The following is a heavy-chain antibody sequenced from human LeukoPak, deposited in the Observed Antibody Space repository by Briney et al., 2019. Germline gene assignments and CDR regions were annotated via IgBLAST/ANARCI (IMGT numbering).Heavy chain of an antibody. CDR1: GGSISSGSYY. D-gene: IGHD3-22*01. CDR3: ARALVGYYDSSGDFDY. V-gene: IGHV4-61*02. J-gene: IGHJ4*02. Sequence: SQTLSLTCTVSGGSISSGSYYWSWIRQPAGKGPEWIGRIYTSGSTNYNPSLKSRVTISVDTSKNQFSLKLSSVTAADTAVYYCARALVGYYDSSGDFDYWGQGTLVTVSS. CDR2: IYTSGST.